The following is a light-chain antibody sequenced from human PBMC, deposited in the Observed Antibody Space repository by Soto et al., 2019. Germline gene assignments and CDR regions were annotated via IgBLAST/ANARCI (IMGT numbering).Light chain of an antibody. CDR3: VIT. Sequence: DIQMTQSPSSLSASVGDRVTITCRASQGISNFLAWYQQKPGKVPKLLISAASTLQSGVPSRFSGSGSGTDFTLTITSLQPEDVATYSSVITFGQGTRLEIK. CDR1: QGISNF. J-gene: IGKJ5*01. V-gene: IGKV1-27*01. CDR2: AAS.